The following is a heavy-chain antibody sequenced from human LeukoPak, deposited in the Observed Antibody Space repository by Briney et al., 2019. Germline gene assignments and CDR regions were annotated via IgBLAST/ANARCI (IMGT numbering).Heavy chain of an antibody. D-gene: IGHD6-19*01. CDR3: ARHQVDSSSPLPGSLDY. Sequence: SETLSLTCTVSGGSISSSSYYWGWIRQSPGKGLEWIGSIYYSGSTCYNPSLKSRVTLSVDTSKNQFSLKLSSVTAADTAVYYCARHQVDSSSPLPGSLDYWGQGTLVTVSS. CDR1: GGSISSSSYY. V-gene: IGHV4-39*01. J-gene: IGHJ4*02. CDR2: IYYSGST.